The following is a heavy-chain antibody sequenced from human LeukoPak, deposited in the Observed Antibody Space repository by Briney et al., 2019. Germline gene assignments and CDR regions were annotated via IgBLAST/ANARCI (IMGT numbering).Heavy chain of an antibody. CDR3: ARVPAATDY. CDR2: ISSSSSTI. Sequence: GGSLRLSCAASGFTFSSYSMNWVRQAPGKGLEWVSYISSSSSTIYYADSVKGRFTISRDNAKNSLYLQMNSLRAEDTAVYYCARVPAATDYWGQGTLVTVSS. CDR1: GFTFSSYS. V-gene: IGHV3-48*01. D-gene: IGHD2-2*01. J-gene: IGHJ4*02.